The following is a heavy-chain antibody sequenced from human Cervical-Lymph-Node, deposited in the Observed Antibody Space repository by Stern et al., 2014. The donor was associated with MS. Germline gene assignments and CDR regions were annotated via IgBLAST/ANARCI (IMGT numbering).Heavy chain of an antibody. CDR1: GDTLSNFA. J-gene: IGHJ6*02. CDR3: ARDNDDNGMDV. CDR2: IIPIFGTT. V-gene: IGHV1-69*01. D-gene: IGHD1-1*01. Sequence: QVQLGQSGAEIKKPGSSVTVSCKTSGDTLSNFAISWGRQAPGQGLEWMGGIIPIFGTTHYAQNFQGRVTLTADQSTGTAYMDLGSLRSEDTAVYYCARDNDDNGMDVWGQGTTITVS.